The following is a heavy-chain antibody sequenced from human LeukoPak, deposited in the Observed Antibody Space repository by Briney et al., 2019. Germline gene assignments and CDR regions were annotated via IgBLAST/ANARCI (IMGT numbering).Heavy chain of an antibody. J-gene: IGHJ4*02. CDR1: GYSINSGYY. CDR2: IWHTGST. Sequence: PSETLSLTCTVSGYSINSGYYWGWIRQPPGKGLEWMGSIWHTGSTYYNPSVKSRITISMDTSKNQFSLKLTSVTAADTAVYYCARITDLTVATDYWGQGTLVTVSS. CDR3: ARITDLTVATDY. V-gene: IGHV4-38-2*02. D-gene: IGHD6-19*01.